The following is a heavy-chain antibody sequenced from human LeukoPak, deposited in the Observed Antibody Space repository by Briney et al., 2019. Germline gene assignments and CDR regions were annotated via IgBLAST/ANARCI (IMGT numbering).Heavy chain of an antibody. CDR1: GFTFRSYG. CDR2: IWYDGSNK. J-gene: IGHJ4*02. V-gene: IGHV3-33*01. CDR3: AREIDRCFDY. Sequence: GGSLRLSCAASGFTFRSYGMHWVRQAPGKGLEWVALIWYDGSNKYYADSVRGRFTISRDNSKNTLYLQMNRLRAEDTAVYYCAREIDRCFDYWGQGTLVTVSS. D-gene: IGHD3-22*01.